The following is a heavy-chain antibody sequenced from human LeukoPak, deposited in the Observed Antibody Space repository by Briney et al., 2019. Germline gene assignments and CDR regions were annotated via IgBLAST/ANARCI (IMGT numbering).Heavy chain of an antibody. CDR3: ARGRWEVRFDP. CDR2: ISHIGST. CDR1: GGSFSGYY. D-gene: IGHD1-26*01. Sequence: KPSETLSLTCAAYGGSFSGYYWSWVRQPPGKGLEWIGEISHIGSTNYNPSLESRVTISVDTSKNQFSLKLSSVTAADTAVYYCARGRWEVRFDPWGQGTLVTVSS. V-gene: IGHV4-34*01. J-gene: IGHJ5*02.